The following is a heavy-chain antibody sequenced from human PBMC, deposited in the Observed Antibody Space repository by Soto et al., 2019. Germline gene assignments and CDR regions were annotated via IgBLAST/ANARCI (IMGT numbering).Heavy chain of an antibody. CDR1: GFTFSDVW. CDR3: TTSGRERSMVNYFDY. Sequence: PGGSLRLSCAASGFTFSDVWMSWVRQAPGKGLEWVGRIKSKTDDEERDYAPPVKGRFTVSRDDSKNTLYLHMNSLKSDDTAVYYCTTSGRERSMVNYFDYWGQGTLVTVS. D-gene: IGHD2-21*01. V-gene: IGHV3-15*01. J-gene: IGHJ4*02. CDR2: IKSKTDDEER.